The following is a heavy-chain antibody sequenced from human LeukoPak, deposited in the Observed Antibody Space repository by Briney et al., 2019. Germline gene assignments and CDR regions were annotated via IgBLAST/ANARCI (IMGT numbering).Heavy chain of an antibody. V-gene: IGHV4-59*01. J-gene: IGHJ5*02. CDR3: ARVGQSYYGSGSYFWFDP. CDR2: IYYSGST. CDR1: GGSISSYY. D-gene: IGHD3-10*01. Sequence: PSETLSLTCTVSGGSISSYYWSWIRQPPGKGLEWIGYIYYSGSTNYSPSLKSRVTISVDTSKNQFSLKLSSVTAADTAVYYCARVGQSYYGSGSYFWFDPWGQGTLVTVSS.